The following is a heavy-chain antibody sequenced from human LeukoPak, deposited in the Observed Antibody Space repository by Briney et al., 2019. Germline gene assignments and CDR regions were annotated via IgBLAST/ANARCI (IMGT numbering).Heavy chain of an antibody. J-gene: IGHJ4*02. Sequence: GRSLRLSCAASGFTFSSYWMHWVRQAPGKGLVWVSRINSDGSTTSYADSVKGRITISRDNAKNTLYLQMNSLRAEDTAAYYCVGGSYYFDYWGQGTLVTVSS. V-gene: IGHV3-74*01. CDR1: GFTFSSYW. CDR3: VGGSYYFDY. D-gene: IGHD1-26*01. CDR2: INSDGSTT.